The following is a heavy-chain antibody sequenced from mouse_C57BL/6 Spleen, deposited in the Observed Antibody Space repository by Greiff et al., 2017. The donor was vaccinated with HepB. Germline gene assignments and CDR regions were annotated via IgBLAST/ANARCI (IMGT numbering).Heavy chain of an antibody. V-gene: IGHV5-9*01. CDR2: ISGGGGNT. D-gene: IGHD1-1*01. Sequence: EVHLVESGGGLVKPGGSLKLSCAASGFTFSSYTMSWVRQTPEKRLEWVATISGGGGNTYYPDSVKGRFTISRDNAKNTLYLQMSSLRSEDTALYYCARQEDYYGSSYRGFDYWGQGTTLTVSS. J-gene: IGHJ2*01. CDR3: ARQEDYYGSSYRGFDY. CDR1: GFTFSSYT.